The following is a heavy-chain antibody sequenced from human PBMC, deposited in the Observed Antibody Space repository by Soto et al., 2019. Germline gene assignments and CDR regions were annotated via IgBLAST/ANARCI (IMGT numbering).Heavy chain of an antibody. CDR1: GYSFTSYW. CDR3: ARVLVVPGLSYNWFDP. J-gene: IGHJ5*02. CDR2: IYPGDSDT. Sequence: PGESLKISCKGSGYSFTSYWIGWVRQMPGKGLEWMGIIYPGDSDTRYSPSFQGQVTISADKSTSTAYMELRSLRSDDTAVYYCARVLVVPGLSYNWFDPWGQGTLVTVSS. V-gene: IGHV5-51*01. D-gene: IGHD2-2*01.